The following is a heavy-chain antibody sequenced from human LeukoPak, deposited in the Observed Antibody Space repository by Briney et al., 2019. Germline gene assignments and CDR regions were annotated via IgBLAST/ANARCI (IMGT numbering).Heavy chain of an antibody. J-gene: IGHJ6*03. V-gene: IGHV1-8*01. CDR2: MNPNSGIT. CDR3: AIRYGSGEKYYCYYYMDV. Sequence: RASVKLSCTASGYTFTSYDINWVREATGQGLEWMGGMNPNSGITGYAQKFQGRVTMTRNTSISTTYMELRSLRSEDPAVYYCAIRYGSGEKYYCYYYMDVWGKGTTVTVSS. CDR1: GYTFTSYD. D-gene: IGHD3-10*01.